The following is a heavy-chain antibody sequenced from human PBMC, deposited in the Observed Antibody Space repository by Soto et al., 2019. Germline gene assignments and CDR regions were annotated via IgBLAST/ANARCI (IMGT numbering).Heavy chain of an antibody. Sequence: GGSLRLSCAASGFTFSSYAIHWVRQAPGKGLEWVALISYDERNIYYADSVRGRFTISRDNSKNTLYLQMNSLRPDDTAVYYCARDLNYYGGDEHEVGYFDYWGQGSPVTVSS. J-gene: IGHJ4*02. CDR3: ARDLNYYGGDEHEVGYFDY. CDR2: ISYDERNI. V-gene: IGHV3-30*04. D-gene: IGHD2-21*02. CDR1: GFTFSSYA.